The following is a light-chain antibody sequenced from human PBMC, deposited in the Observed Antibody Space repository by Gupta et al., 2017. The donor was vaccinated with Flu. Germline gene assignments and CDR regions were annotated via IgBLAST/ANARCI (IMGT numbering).Light chain of an antibody. CDR1: SSNIGRNT. CDR2: KNS. J-gene: IGLJ1*01. V-gene: IGLV1-44*01. Sequence: QSVLTQPPSASGTPGQRVTISCSGSSSNIGRNTVNWYQQVPGMEPRVLIYKNSVRPSGVPDRCEASNSGQSDSIDISRLQSEDEADYYCAAWDASLNVVFGTGTKVTVL. CDR3: AAWDASLNVV.